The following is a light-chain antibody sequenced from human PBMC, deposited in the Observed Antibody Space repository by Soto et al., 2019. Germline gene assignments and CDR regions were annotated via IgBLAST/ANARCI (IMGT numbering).Light chain of an antibody. J-gene: IGLJ3*02. CDR3: VAWDDSLSWV. V-gene: IGLV1-44*01. CDR2: ANN. CDR1: NSNIGGNT. Sequence: QSVLTQPPSASGTPGQRVTISCSGSNSNIGGNTVNWYQQVPGTAPELLIYANNQRPSGVPDRFSGSKSCTSASLAISGLQSEDEADYYCVAWDDSLSWVFGGGTKLTVL.